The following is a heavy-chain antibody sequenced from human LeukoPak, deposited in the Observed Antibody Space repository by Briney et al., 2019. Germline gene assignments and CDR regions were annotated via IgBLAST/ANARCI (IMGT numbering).Heavy chain of an antibody. Sequence: SGKVSCKASGGTFSSYAIRWVRQAPGQGLEWMGGIIPILGIANYAKKFQGRVTITADKSTRTAYMELSSLRSEDTAVYYCARDRDDILTGYYAFDIWGQGTMVTVSS. CDR2: IIPILGIA. CDR3: ARDRDDILTGYYAFDI. J-gene: IGHJ3*02. V-gene: IGHV1-69*10. D-gene: IGHD3-9*01. CDR1: GGTFSSYA.